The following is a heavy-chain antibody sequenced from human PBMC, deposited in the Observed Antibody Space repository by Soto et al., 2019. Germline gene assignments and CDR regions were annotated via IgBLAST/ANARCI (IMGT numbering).Heavy chain of an antibody. CDR2: ISAHNGDT. D-gene: IGHD3-22*01. Sequence: ASVKVSCKASGYSFATYGFSWVRQVPGQGLECVGWISAHNGDTHYSQKFQGRVTLTTDTSTNTGYMELRSLTSDDTAVYFCATEPIYYNDGSGYYPLGHWGQGTLVTVSS. CDR3: ATEPIYYNDGSGYYPLGH. V-gene: IGHV1-18*04. CDR1: GYSFATYG. J-gene: IGHJ4*02.